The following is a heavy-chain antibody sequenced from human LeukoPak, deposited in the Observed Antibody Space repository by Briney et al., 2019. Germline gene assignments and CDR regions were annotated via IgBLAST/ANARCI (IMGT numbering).Heavy chain of an antibody. D-gene: IGHD1-26*01. CDR3: AKDIDVVGATPVFDY. Sequence: PGGSLRLSCAASGFTFSGYGMHWVRQAPGKGLDWVALISYDGSNTYYTDSVKGRFTISRDISNNTLYLQMNSLRAEDTAVYYCAKDIDVVGATPVFDYWGQGTLVTVSS. J-gene: IGHJ4*02. CDR2: ISYDGSNT. V-gene: IGHV3-30*18. CDR1: GFTFSGYG.